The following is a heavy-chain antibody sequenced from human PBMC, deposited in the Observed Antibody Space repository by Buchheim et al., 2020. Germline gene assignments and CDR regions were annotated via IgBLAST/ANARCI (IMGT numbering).Heavy chain of an antibody. D-gene: IGHD6-13*01. CDR2: IYHHGST. V-gene: IGHV4-4*02. Sequence: QVQLQESGPGLVKPSGTLSLTCAVSGGSISGDNWWSWVRQTPEKGLEWIGEIYHHGSTNYNPSLESRVTISVDKYKHQFSLKVNSVTAADTAVYYCAKASSAGNYYYGMDVWGQGTT. CDR1: GGSISGDNW. J-gene: IGHJ6*02. CDR3: AKASSAGNYYYGMDV.